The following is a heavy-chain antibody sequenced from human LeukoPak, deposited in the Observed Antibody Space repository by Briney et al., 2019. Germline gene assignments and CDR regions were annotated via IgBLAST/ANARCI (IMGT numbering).Heavy chain of an antibody. CDR2: IIPIFGTA. V-gene: IGHV1-69*05. D-gene: IGHD1-7*01. Sequence: SVKVSCKASGGTFSSYAISWVRQAPGQGLEWMGRIIPIFGTANYAQKFQGRVTITTDESTSTAYMELSSLRSEDTAVYYCARGGTIYNWNWIDYWGQGTLVTVSS. J-gene: IGHJ4*02. CDR1: GGTFSSYA. CDR3: ARGGTIYNWNWIDY.